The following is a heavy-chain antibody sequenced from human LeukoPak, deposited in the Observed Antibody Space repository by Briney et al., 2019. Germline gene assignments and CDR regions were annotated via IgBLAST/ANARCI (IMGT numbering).Heavy chain of an antibody. Sequence: SETLSLTCTVSGGSISSYYWSWLRQPAGKGLEWIGRIYTSGSTNYNPSLKSRVTISVDKSKNQFSLKLSSVTAADTAVYYCARVSDIAAAGTFWFDPWGQGTLVTVSS. CDR2: IYTSGST. D-gene: IGHD6-13*01. V-gene: IGHV4-4*07. CDR3: ARVSDIAAAGTFWFDP. CDR1: GGSISSYY. J-gene: IGHJ5*02.